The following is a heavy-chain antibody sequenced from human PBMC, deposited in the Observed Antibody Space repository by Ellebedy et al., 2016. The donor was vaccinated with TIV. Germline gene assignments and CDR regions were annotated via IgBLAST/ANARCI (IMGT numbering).Heavy chain of an antibody. V-gene: IGHV3-48*02. CDR2: ISSSSSTI. CDR1: GFTFSSYS. D-gene: IGHD1-26*01. Sequence: LSLTCAASGFTFSSYSMNWVRQAPGKGLEWVSYISSSSSTIYYADSVKGRFTISRDNAKNSLYLQMNSLRDEDTAVYYCARAPTTGGGGSIDYWGQGTLVTVSS. CDR3: ARAPTTGGGGSIDY. J-gene: IGHJ4*02.